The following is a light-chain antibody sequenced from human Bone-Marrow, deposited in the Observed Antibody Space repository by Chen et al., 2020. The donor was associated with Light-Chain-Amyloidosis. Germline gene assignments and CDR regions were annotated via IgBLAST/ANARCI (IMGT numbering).Light chain of an antibody. Sequence: NFMLTKPHSVSESPGKTVIISCTPSSGSIATNYVQWSQQRPGSSPTTVIYEDDQRPSEVPDRFSGSIDRSSNSASLTISGLKTEDEADYYCQSYQGSSQGMFGGGTKLTVL. CDR3: QSYQGSSQGM. V-gene: IGLV6-57*01. J-gene: IGLJ3*02. CDR1: SGSIATNY. CDR2: EDD.